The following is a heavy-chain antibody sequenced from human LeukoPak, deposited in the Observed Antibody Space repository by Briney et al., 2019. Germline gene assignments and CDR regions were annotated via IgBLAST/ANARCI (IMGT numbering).Heavy chain of an antibody. CDR1: GGSFSGYY. Sequence: SETLSLTCAVYGGSFSGYYWSWIRQPPGKGLEWIGEINHSGSTNYNPSLKSRVTISVDTSKNQFSLKLSSVTAADTAVYYCARGRSAVAGNYWGQGTLATVSS. D-gene: IGHD6-19*01. J-gene: IGHJ4*02. V-gene: IGHV4-34*01. CDR2: INHSGST. CDR3: ARGRSAVAGNY.